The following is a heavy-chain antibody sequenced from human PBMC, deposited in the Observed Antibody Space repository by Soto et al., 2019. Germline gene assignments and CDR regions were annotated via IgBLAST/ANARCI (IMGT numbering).Heavy chain of an antibody. CDR1: GYTFTSYA. CDR3: AREGSPGTNDC. D-gene: IGHD1-1*01. V-gene: IGHV1-3*01. J-gene: IGHJ4*02. CDR2: INAGNGNT. Sequence: ASVKVSCKASGYTFTSYAMHWVRQAPGQRLEWMGWINAGNGNTKYSQKFQGRVTITRDTSASTAYMELSSLRTEDTAVYYCAREGSPGTNDCWGQGTLVTVSS.